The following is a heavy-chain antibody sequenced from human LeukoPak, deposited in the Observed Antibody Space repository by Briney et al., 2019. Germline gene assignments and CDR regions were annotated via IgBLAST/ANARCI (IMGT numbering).Heavy chain of an antibody. Sequence: ASVKVSCKASGYTFTSYGISWVRQAPGQGLEWMGIIYPGDSDTRYSPSFQGQVTISADKSISTAYLQWSSLKASDTAMYYCARAAEPSSRDAFDIWGQGTMVTVSS. CDR2: IYPGDSDT. J-gene: IGHJ3*02. D-gene: IGHD1-14*01. CDR3: ARAAEPSSRDAFDI. CDR1: GYTFTSYG. V-gene: IGHV5-51*01.